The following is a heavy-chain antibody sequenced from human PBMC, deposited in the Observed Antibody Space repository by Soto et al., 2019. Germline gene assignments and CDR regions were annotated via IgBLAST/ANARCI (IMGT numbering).Heavy chain of an antibody. CDR1: GGSMSEYF. V-gene: IGHV4-59*01. Sequence: WETLSLTCTVSGGSMSEYFWSWIRQSPGKGLEWIGYVYYLGSTDYNPSLKSRVTISVDTSKRQFSLKLSSVTVADTAVYYCARDGYDGSGSPYPAYWGPGAQVTVSS. J-gene: IGHJ4*02. CDR2: VYYLGST. CDR3: ARDGYDGSGSPYPAY. D-gene: IGHD3-10*01.